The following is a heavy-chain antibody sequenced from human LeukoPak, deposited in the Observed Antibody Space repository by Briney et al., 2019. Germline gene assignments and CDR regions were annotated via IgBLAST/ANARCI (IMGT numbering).Heavy chain of an antibody. Sequence: GGSLRLSCVASGFTFSSYDMSWGRQAPGKGLEWVSAISGSGGSTYYADSVKGRFTISRDNSKNTLYLQMTSLRAEDTAVYYCAELGITMIGGVWGKGTTVTISS. CDR2: ISGSGGST. CDR3: AELGITMIGGV. CDR1: GFTFSSYD. J-gene: IGHJ6*04. D-gene: IGHD3-10*02. V-gene: IGHV3-23*01.